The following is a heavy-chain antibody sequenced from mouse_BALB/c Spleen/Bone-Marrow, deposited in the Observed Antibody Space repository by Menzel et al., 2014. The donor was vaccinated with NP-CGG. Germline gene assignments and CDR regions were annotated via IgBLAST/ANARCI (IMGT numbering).Heavy chain of an antibody. D-gene: IGHD1-1*01. V-gene: IGHV1S56*01. CDR2: IYPGNVNT. Sequence: VKLQESGPELVKPGASVRISCKASGYTFTSYYIHWVKQRPGQGLEWIGWIYPGNVNTKYNEKFKGKATLTADKSSSTAYMQLSSLTSVDSAVYFCARTYGSSHFVYWGQGTLVTVSA. CDR3: ARTYGSSHFVY. J-gene: IGHJ3*01. CDR1: GYTFTSYY.